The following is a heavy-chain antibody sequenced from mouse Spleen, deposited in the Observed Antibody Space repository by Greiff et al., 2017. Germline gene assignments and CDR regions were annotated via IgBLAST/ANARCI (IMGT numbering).Heavy chain of an antibody. J-gene: IGHJ4*01. Sequence: VHVKQSGPELVKPGASVKISCKASGYSFTDYNMNWVKQSNGKSLEWIGVINPNYGTTSYNQKFKGKATLTVDQSSSTAYMQLNSLTSEDSAVYYCARSGLLRYAMDYWGQGTSVTVSS. CDR1: GYSFTDYN. D-gene: IGHD1-1*01. CDR3: ARSGLLRYAMDY. V-gene: IGHV1-39*01. CDR2: INPNYGTT.